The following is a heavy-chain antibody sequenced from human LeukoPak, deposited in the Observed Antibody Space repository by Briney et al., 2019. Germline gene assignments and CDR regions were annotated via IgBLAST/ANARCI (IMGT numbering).Heavy chain of an antibody. CDR3: ARDSHGYKGPNLDY. CDR2: INPNSGGT. V-gene: IGHV1-2*02. D-gene: IGHD5-24*01. Sequence: GASVKVSCKASGYTFTSYGISWVRQAPGQGLEWMGWINPNSGGTNYAQKFQGRVTMTRDTSISTAYMELSRLRSDDTAVYYCARDSHGYKGPNLDYWGQGTLVTVSS. J-gene: IGHJ4*02. CDR1: GYTFTSYG.